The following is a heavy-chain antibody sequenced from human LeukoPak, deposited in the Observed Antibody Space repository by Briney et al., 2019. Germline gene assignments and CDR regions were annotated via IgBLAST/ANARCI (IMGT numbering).Heavy chain of an antibody. Sequence: SQTLSLTCTVSGGSISSGSYYWSWIRQPAGKGLEWIGRIYTSRSTNYNPSLKSRVTISVDTSKNQFSLKLSSVTAADTAVYYCARGDYDGSGYYSDAFDIWGQGTMVTVSS. CDR2: IYTSRST. J-gene: IGHJ3*02. D-gene: IGHD3-22*01. CDR1: GGSISSGSYY. V-gene: IGHV4-61*02. CDR3: ARGDYDGSGYYSDAFDI.